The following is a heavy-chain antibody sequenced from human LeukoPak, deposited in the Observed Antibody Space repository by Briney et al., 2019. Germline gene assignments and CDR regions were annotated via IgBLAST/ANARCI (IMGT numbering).Heavy chain of an antibody. CDR2: IYHSGST. Sequence: KPSGTLSLTCAVSGGSISSSNWWSWVRQPPGKGLEWIGEIYHSGSTNYNPSLKSRVTISVDTSKHQFSLKLSSVTAADTAVYYCARRRRHFGYYYYYMDVWGKGTTVTISS. V-gene: IGHV4-4*02. J-gene: IGHJ6*03. CDR1: GGSISSSNW. CDR3: ARRRRHFGYYYYYMDV. D-gene: IGHD3-10*01.